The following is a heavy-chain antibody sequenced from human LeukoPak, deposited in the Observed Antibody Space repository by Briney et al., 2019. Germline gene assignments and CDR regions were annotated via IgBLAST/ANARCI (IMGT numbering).Heavy chain of an antibody. V-gene: IGHV4-61*02. D-gene: IGHD3-10*01. CDR2: IYTSGST. CDR1: GGSISSVSYY. Sequence: SETLSLTCTVSGGSISSVSYYWSWIRQPAGKGLEWIGRIYTSGSTNYNPSLKSRVTISVDTSKNQFSLKLSSVTAADTAVYYCARDEVRADYFDYWGKGTLVTVSS. J-gene: IGHJ4*02. CDR3: ARDEVRADYFDY.